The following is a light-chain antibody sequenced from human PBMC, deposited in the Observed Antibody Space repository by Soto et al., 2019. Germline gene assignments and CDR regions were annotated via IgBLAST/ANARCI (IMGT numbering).Light chain of an antibody. V-gene: IGLV2-14*01. CDR1: SSDVGGYNY. Sequence: QSVLTQPASLSGSPGQSITISCTGTSSDVGGYNYVSWYQQHPGKAPKLMIYEVSNRPSGVSNRFSGSKSGNTASLTISGLQAEDEADYYCSSYISSSIDYVFGPGTKVTVL. CDR2: EVS. CDR3: SSYISSSIDYV. J-gene: IGLJ1*01.